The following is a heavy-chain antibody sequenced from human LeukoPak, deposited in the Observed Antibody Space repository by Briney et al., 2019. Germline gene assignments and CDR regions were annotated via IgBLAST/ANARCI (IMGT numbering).Heavy chain of an antibody. V-gene: IGHV4-34*01. CDR2: INHSGST. J-gene: IGHJ6*04. CDR1: GGSFSGYY. CDR3: ASLGGVYSSGLDV. Sequence: SETLSLTCAVYGGSFSGYYWSWIRQPPGKGLEWIGEINHSGSTNYNPSLKSRVTISVDTSKNKFSLKLSSVTAADTAVYYCASLGGVYSSGLDVWGKGTTVTISS. D-gene: IGHD6-19*01.